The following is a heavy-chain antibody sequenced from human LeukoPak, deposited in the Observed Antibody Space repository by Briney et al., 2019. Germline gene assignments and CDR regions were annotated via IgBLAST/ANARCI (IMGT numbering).Heavy chain of an antibody. CDR3: ATGMEQLLFDY. Sequence: GASVTVSCKASGYTFTSYYMHWVRQAPGQGLEWMGIINPSGGSTSYAQKFQGRVTMTRDMSTSTVYIELSSLRSEDTAVYYCATGMEQLLFDYWGQGTLVTVSS. J-gene: IGHJ4*02. CDR2: INPSGGST. V-gene: IGHV1-46*01. D-gene: IGHD1/OR15-1a*01. CDR1: GYTFTSYY.